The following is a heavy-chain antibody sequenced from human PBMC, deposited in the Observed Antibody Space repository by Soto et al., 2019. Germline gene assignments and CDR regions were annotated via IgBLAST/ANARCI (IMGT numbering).Heavy chain of an antibody. Sequence: LSLTCAVSGGSISSGGYSWSWIRQPPGKGLEWIGYIYHSGSTYYNPSLKSRVTISVDRSKNQFSLKLSSVTAADTAVYYCARGPHGTYYFDYWGQGTLVTVSS. CDR1: GGSISSGGYS. D-gene: IGHD1-1*01. V-gene: IGHV4-30-2*01. CDR2: IYHSGST. J-gene: IGHJ4*02. CDR3: ARGPHGTYYFDY.